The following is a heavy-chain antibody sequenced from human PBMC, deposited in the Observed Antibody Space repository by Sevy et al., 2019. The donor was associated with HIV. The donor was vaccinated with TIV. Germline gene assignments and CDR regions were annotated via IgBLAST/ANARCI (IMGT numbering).Heavy chain of an antibody. J-gene: IGHJ6*02. V-gene: IGHV3-48*02. CDR1: EFTFSSYS. D-gene: IGHD2-15*01. CDR2: ISSSSSTI. CDR3: ARGVIALYYYGMDV. Sequence: GGSLRLSCAASEFTFSSYSMNWVRQAPGKGLEWVSYISSSSSTIYYADSVKGRFTISRDNAKNSLYLQMNSLRDEDTAVYYCARGVIALYYYGMDVWGQGTTVTVSS.